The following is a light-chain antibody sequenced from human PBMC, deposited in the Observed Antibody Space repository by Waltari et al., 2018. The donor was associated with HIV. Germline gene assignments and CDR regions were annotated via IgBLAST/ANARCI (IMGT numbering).Light chain of an antibody. J-gene: IGKJ1*01. Sequence: DIQMTQSPDTLSASIGGRVTIACRASQNINTWLDWYQQKPGKAPKLLIYKASSLETGVPPRFSGSGSGTEFTLTISSLQPDDFATYYCHQYNSYPRTFGQGTQVQIK. CDR1: QNINTW. V-gene: IGKV1-5*03. CDR3: HQYNSYPRT. CDR2: KAS.